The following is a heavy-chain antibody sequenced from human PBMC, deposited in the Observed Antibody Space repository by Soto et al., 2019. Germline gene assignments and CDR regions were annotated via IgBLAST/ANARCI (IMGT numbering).Heavy chain of an antibody. J-gene: IGHJ5*02. CDR2: ISAYNGNT. V-gene: IGHV1-18*04. CDR1: GYTFTDYG. D-gene: IGHD2-2*01. Sequence: ASVKVSCKASGYTFTDYGISWVRQAPVQGLEWIGWISAYNGNTNNAQKLQDRVTMTTDSSTSTAYMELRSLRSDDTAVYYCARVGDIVVVGPWFDPWGQGTLVNVSS. CDR3: ARVGDIVVVGPWFDP.